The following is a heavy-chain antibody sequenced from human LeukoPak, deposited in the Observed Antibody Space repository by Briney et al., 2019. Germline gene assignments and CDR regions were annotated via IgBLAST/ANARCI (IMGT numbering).Heavy chain of an antibody. CDR3: ARGGRFLEWLFPYYYYYYYMDV. D-gene: IGHD3-3*01. CDR2: ISSSGSTI. Sequence: PGGSLRLSCAASGFTFSSYEMNWVRQAPGKGLEWVSYISSSGSTIYYADSVKGRFTISRDNAKNSLYLQMNSLRSEDTAVYYCARGGRFLEWLFPYYYYYYYMDVWGKGTTVTVSS. V-gene: IGHV3-48*03. J-gene: IGHJ6*03. CDR1: GFTFSSYE.